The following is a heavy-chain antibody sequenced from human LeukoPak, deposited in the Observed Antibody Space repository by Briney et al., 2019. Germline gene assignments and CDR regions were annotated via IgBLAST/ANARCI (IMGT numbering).Heavy chain of an antibody. J-gene: IGHJ6*03. CDR3: ARGSSSWKRYYYYMDV. Sequence: GESLKISCKGSGYSFTSYWIGWVRQMPGKGLEWMGIIYPGDSDTRYSPSFQGQVTISADKSISTAYLQWSSLKASDTAMYYCARGSSSWKRYYYYMDVWGKGTTVTVSS. CDR1: GYSFTSYW. D-gene: IGHD6-13*01. CDR2: IYPGDSDT. V-gene: IGHV5-51*01.